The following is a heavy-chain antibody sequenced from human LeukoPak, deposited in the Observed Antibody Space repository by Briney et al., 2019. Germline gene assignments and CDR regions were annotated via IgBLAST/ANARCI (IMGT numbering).Heavy chain of an antibody. Sequence: SETRSLTCTVSGGSISRRYWIWIREPPGKGLEWIGYIFYSGNTNYNPSLKSRVTISVDTSKNQFSLKLSSVTAADTAVCFCARDRGTLTAIDAFDIWGRGTVVTVSS. CDR3: ARDRGTLTAIDAFDI. J-gene: IGHJ3*02. CDR1: GGSISRRY. D-gene: IGHD1-14*01. CDR2: IFYSGNT. V-gene: IGHV4-59*11.